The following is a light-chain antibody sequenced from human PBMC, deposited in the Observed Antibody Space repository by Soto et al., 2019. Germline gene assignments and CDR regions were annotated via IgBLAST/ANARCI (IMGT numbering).Light chain of an antibody. CDR2: DAS. CDR1: QSISNY. J-gene: IGKJ5*01. Sequence: EIVLTQSPDTLSLAPGESATLSCRASQSISNYLAWYQQKPGQAPRLLIYDASNRATGIPARFSGSGSGTDFTLTISSLEPEDFAVYYCQQRSNWPPITFGQGTRLEIK. V-gene: IGKV3-11*01. CDR3: QQRSNWPPIT.